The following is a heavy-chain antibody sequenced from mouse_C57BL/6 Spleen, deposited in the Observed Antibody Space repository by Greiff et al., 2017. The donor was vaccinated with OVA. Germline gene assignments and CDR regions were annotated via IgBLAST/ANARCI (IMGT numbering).Heavy chain of an antibody. Sequence: EVQLQESGGGLVKPGGSLKLSCAASGFTFSDYGMHWVRQAPEKGLEWVAYISSGSSTIYYADTVKGRFTISRDNAKNTLFLQMTSLRSEDTAMYYCARNGPNYYGSSGWYFDVWGTGTTVTVSS. D-gene: IGHD1-1*01. CDR1: GFTFSDYG. CDR2: ISSGSSTI. CDR3: ARNGPNYYGSSGWYFDV. J-gene: IGHJ1*03. V-gene: IGHV5-17*01.